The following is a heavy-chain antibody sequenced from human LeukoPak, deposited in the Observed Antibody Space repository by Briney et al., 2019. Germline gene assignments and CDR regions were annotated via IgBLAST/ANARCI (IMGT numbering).Heavy chain of an antibody. V-gene: IGHV4-39*01. CDR1: GGSISSSSYY. Sequence: PSETLSLTCTVSGGSISSSSYYWGWIRQPPGKGLEWIGSIYYSGSTYYNPSLKSRVTISVDTSKNQFSLKLSSVTAAETAVYYCARSSGYSSSGGLNWFDTWGQGTLVTVSS. CDR3: ARSSGYSSSGGLNWFDT. J-gene: IGHJ5*02. D-gene: IGHD6-13*01. CDR2: IYYSGST.